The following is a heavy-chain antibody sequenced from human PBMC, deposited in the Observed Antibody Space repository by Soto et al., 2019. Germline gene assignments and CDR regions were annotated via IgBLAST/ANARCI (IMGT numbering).Heavy chain of an antibody. V-gene: IGHV3-48*03. CDR2: ISSSGTTI. CDR3: GRFEAAGYYCGDY. D-gene: IGHD3-3*01. J-gene: IGHJ4*02. CDR1: EFTFSSYE. Sequence: GGSLRLSCVASEFTFSSYEMNWVRQAPGKGLEWVSYISSSGTTIYYTDSVKGRFTISRDNAKKSLYLQMNSLRAEDTAVYYSGRFEAAGYYCGDYWGQGPLVTIAS.